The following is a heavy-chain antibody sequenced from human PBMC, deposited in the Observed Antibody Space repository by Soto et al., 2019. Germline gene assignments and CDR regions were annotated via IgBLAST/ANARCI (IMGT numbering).Heavy chain of an antibody. CDR3: ARYCGGDCYRSFDD. D-gene: IGHD2-21*02. Sequence: PSETLSLTCTVSGGSISSGGYYWSWIRQHPGKGLEWIGYIYYSGSTYYNPSLKSRVTISVDTSKNQFSLKLSSVTAADTAVYYCARYCGGDCYRSFDDWGQGSLVTVSS. CDR1: GGSISSGGYY. V-gene: IGHV4-31*03. CDR2: IYYSGST. J-gene: IGHJ4*02.